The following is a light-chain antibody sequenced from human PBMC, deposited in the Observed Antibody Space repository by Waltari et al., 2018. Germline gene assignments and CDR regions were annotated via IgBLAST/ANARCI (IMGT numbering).Light chain of an antibody. Sequence: EIVLKQSPGTLSLSPGDGATLSCRASQSVSSNYLTWYQQKPGQAPRLLIDGASSRATGIPDRFSGSGSGTDFTLTISRLEPEHSAVYYWQQYGSSPLTAGPGTKVDIK. J-gene: IGKJ3*01. CDR1: QSVSSNY. CDR2: GAS. CDR3: QQYGSSPLT. V-gene: IGKV3-20*01.